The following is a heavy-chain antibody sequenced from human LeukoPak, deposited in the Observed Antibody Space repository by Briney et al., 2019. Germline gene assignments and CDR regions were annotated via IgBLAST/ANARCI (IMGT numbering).Heavy chain of an antibody. D-gene: IGHD4-11*01. CDR2: IYYSGST. V-gene: IGHV4-61*01. J-gene: IGHJ5*02. Sequence: PSETLSLTCTVSGGSVSSGSYYWSWIRRPPGKGLEWIGYIYYSGSTNYNPSLKSRVTISVDTSKNQFSLKLGSVTAADTAVYYCARHHGDYSNNNWFDPWGQGTLVTVSS. CDR1: GGSVSSGSYY. CDR3: ARHHGDYSNNNWFDP.